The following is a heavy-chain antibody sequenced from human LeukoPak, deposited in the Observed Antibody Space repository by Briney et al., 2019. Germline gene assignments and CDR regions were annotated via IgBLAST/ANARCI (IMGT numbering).Heavy chain of an antibody. J-gene: IGHJ4*02. V-gene: IGHV3-23*01. CDR1: GFTFSTYA. Sequence: GGSLRLSCAASGFTFSTYAMSWVRQAPGKGLEWVSAISGGGGSTYYADSVKGRFTISRDNPKNTLYLQMNSLRAEDTAVYYCAKYPENAGYFDYWGQGTLVTVSS. CDR2: ISGGGGST. D-gene: IGHD3-10*01. CDR3: AKYPENAGYFDY.